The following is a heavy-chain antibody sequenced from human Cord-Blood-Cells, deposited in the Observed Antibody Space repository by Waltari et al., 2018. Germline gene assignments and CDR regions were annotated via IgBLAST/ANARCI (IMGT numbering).Heavy chain of an antibody. CDR1: GGPFSSYA. CDR2: ITPIFGTA. D-gene: IGHD2-21*01. Sequence: QVQLVQSGAEVKKPGSSVKVSCKASGGPFSSYAISWVRQAPGQGLEWMGGITPIFGTANDAQKFQGRVTITADESTSTAYMELSSLRSEDTAVYYCARVPDCGGDCYYFDYWGQGTLVTVSS. V-gene: IGHV1-69*01. CDR3: ARVPDCGGDCYYFDY. J-gene: IGHJ4*02.